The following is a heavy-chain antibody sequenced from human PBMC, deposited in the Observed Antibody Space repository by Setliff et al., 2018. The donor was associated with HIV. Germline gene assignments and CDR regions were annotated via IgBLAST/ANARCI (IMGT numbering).Heavy chain of an antibody. J-gene: IGHJ5*01. CDR1: GDSLSSGSSY. Sequence: PSETLSLTCTVSGDSLSSGSSYWTWIRQHPGKGLEWIGYVYHTGNTFYNPSLKSRLTISVDTSKNQFSLKLTSVTAADTAVYYCARPTEPAPGYSGGWGWFDSWGLRLSWSPSPQ. CDR2: VYHTGNT. V-gene: IGHV4-31*03. CDR3: ARPTEPAPGYSGGWGWFDS. D-gene: IGHD6-19*01.